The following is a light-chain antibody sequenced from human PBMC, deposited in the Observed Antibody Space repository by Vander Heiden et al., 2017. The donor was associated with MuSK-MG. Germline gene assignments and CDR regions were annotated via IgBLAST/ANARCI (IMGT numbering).Light chain of an antibody. J-gene: IGKJ1*01. Sequence: EIVMTQSPAPLSVSPGERATLSCRASQDVSTHVAWFQQKPVKAPRLLIYDASIRATDVPARFRGSGSGTDFTLNIGSLQSEDFAVYFCQQHTNWPQTFGQGTKVEVK. CDR3: QQHTNWPQT. CDR2: DAS. CDR1: QDVSTH. V-gene: IGKV3-15*01.